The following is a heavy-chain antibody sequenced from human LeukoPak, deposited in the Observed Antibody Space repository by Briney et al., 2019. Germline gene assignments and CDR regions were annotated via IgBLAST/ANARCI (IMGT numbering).Heavy chain of an antibody. CDR3: ARDFAVTTAYYYGMDV. D-gene: IGHD4-17*01. CDR2: LYYSGST. J-gene: IGHJ6*02. Sequence: SETLSLTCTVSGGSISGYFWSWIRQPPGKGLEWIGYLYYSGSTNYNPSLKSRVTMSVDTSKNQFSLNLRSVTAADTAVYYRARDFAVTTAYYYGMDVWGQGTTVAVSS. CDR1: GGSISGYF. V-gene: IGHV4-59*01.